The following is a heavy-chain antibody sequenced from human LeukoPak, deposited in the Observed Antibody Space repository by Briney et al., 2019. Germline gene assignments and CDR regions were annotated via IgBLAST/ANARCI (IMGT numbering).Heavy chain of an antibody. CDR2: IIPIFGTA. CDR3: ARGRRPGTKITEYFDI. V-gene: IGHV1-69*01. CDR1: GGTFSSYA. Sequence: SVKVSCKASGGTFSSYAISWVRQAPGQGLEWMGGIIPIFGTANYAQKFQGRVTITADESTSTAYMELSSLRSEDTAVYYCARGRRPGTKITEYFDIWGQGTMVTVSS. J-gene: IGHJ3*02. D-gene: IGHD1-1*01.